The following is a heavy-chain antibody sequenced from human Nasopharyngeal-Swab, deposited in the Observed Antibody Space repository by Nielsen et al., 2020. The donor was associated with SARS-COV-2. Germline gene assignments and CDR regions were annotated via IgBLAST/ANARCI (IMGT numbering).Heavy chain of an antibody. CDR3: ASGKLAVASIGFYHYGMDV. D-gene: IGHD6-19*01. Sequence: SETLSLTCTVSGGSISSNNHYWVWIRQPPGKGLEWIGMIYYSGTTYYNPSLKSRVTMSVDTSKNQVSLKLRSVTAADTAVYYCASGKLAVASIGFYHYGMDVWGQGTTVTVSS. J-gene: IGHJ6*02. CDR1: GGSISSNNHY. V-gene: IGHV4-39*01. CDR2: IYYSGTT.